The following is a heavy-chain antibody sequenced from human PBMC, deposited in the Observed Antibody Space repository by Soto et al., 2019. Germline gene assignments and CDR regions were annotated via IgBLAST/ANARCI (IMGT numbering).Heavy chain of an antibody. CDR2: INPNSGGT. Sequence: APVKLACKASGYTFTGDFMHWVRQAPGQGLEWMGWINPNSGGTNYAQKFQGRVTMTRDTSISTAYMELSRLRSDETAVYYCARVLLGDLLSGWQVGYYYGMDVWGQGTAVTVSS. D-gene: IGHD3-3*01. CDR1: GYTFTGDF. J-gene: IGHJ6*02. CDR3: ARVLLGDLLSGWQVGYYYGMDV. V-gene: IGHV1-2*02.